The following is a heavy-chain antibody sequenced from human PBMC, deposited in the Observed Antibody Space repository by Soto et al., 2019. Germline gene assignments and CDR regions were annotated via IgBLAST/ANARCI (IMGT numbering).Heavy chain of an antibody. V-gene: IGHV3-23*01. CDR3: AKPTTPGYYYYYMDV. J-gene: IGHJ6*03. Sequence: PGGSLRLSCAASGVPFSSYAMSWVRQAPGKGLEWVSAISGSGGSTYYADSVKGRFTISRDNSKNTLYLQMNSLRAEDTAVYYCAKPTTPGYYYYYMDVWGKGTTVTVSS. CDR2: ISGSGGST. D-gene: IGHD2-15*01. CDR1: GVPFSSYA.